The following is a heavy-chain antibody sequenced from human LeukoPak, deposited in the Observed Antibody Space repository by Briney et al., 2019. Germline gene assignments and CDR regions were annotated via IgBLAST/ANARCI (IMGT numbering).Heavy chain of an antibody. CDR2: ISYDGSNK. D-gene: IGHD3-9*01. CDR3: ARELDILTGYGMDV. Sequence: GGSLRLSCAASGYTFSSYAMHWVRQAPGKGLEWVAVISYDGSNKYYADSVKGRFTISRDNSKNTLYLQMNSLRAEDTAVYYCARELDILTGYGMDVWGQGTTVTVSS. J-gene: IGHJ6*02. V-gene: IGHV3-30-3*01. CDR1: GYTFSSYA.